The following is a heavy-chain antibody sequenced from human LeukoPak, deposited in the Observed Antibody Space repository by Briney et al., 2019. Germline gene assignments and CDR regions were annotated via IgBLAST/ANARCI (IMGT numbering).Heavy chain of an antibody. CDR3: ARGAEPYGSGSYYFDY. D-gene: IGHD3-10*01. CDR2: INHSGST. V-gene: IGHV4-34*01. Sequence: SQTLSLTCAVSGGSFSGYYWSWIRQPPRKGLEWIGEINHSGSTNYNPSLNGRVTISVDTSKNKFSLKLSCVTAADTAVYYCARGAEPYGSGSYYFDYWGQGTLVTVSS. J-gene: IGHJ4*02. CDR1: GGSFSGYY.